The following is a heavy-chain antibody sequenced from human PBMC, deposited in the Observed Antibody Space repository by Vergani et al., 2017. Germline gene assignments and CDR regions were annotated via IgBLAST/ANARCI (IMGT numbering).Heavy chain of an antibody. J-gene: IGHJ6*03. D-gene: IGHD3-10*01. CDR2: IYPGDSDT. Sequence: EVQLVPSGAEVKTPGASLKISCKGSGYSFTSYWIGWVRQMPGKGLEWMGIIYPGDSDTRYSPSFQGQVTISADKSISTAYLQWSSLKAADTAMYYCARNPSTMGYYYYYYMDVWGKGTTVTVSS. CDR3: ARNPSTMGYYYYYYMDV. CDR1: GYSFTSYW. V-gene: IGHV5-51*01.